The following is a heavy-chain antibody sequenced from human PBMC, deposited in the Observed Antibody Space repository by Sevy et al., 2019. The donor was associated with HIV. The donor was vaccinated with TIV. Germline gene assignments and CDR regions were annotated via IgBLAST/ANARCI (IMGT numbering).Heavy chain of an antibody. J-gene: IGHJ4*02. CDR1: GGSFSGYF. CDR3: ARGRQAYVVVVPSTVPIDY. Sequence: SETLSLTCAVYGGSFSGYFWNWIRQSPGKGLEWIGEINHSGTLKYNPSLKSRVTISVDASKNQLSLHLRSVTAADTAVYYCARGRQAYVVVVPSTVPIDYWGQGTLVTVSS. D-gene: IGHD2-2*01. V-gene: IGHV4-34*01. CDR2: INHSGTL.